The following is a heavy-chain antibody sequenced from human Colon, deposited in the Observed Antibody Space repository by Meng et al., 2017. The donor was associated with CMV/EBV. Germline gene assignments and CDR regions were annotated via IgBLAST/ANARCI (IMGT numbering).Heavy chain of an antibody. CDR2: INPNSGGT. D-gene: IGHD2-2*03. CDR3: ARVEIVVVPAAIRLPDY. CDR1: GYTFTGYY. Sequence: ASVKVSCKTSGYTFTGYYMHWVRQAPGQGLEWMGSINPNSGGTNYAQNFQGRVTMTRDTSISTAYMDLSRLRSDDTAVYYCARVEIVVVPAAIRLPDYWGQGTLVTVSS. V-gene: IGHV1-2*02. J-gene: IGHJ4*02.